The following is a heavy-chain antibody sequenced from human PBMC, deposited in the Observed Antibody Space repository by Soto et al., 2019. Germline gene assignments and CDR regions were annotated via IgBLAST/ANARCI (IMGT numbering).Heavy chain of an antibody. CDR1: GYTFISYG. CDR2: ISGYNGNT. CDR3: VRDETYSSYYFDY. V-gene: IGHV1-18*01. D-gene: IGHD5-18*01. Sequence: QVQLVQSGGEVKQPGASVKVSCEASGYTFISYGFSWVRQAPGQGLEWMGWISGYNGNTDYAQKFQGRVVMTTDTSTSTAYMELRSLRADDTAVYYCVRDETYSSYYFDYWGQGTPVTVSS. J-gene: IGHJ4*02.